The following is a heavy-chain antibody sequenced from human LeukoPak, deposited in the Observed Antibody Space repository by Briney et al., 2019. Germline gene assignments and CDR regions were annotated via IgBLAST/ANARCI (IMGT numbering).Heavy chain of an antibody. J-gene: IGHJ4*02. CDR3: ARERGSSLDY. Sequence: LPGGSLRLSCAASGFTFSSYSMNWVRQAPGKGLEWVANIKQDGSEKYYVDSVKGRFTISRDNAKNSLYLQMNSLRAEDTAVYYCARERGSSLDYWGQGTLVTVSS. V-gene: IGHV3-7*01. CDR2: IKQDGSEK. CDR1: GFTFSSYS. D-gene: IGHD6-13*01.